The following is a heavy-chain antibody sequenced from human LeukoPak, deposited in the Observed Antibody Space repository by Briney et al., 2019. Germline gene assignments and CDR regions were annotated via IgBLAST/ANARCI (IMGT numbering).Heavy chain of an antibody. J-gene: IGHJ4*02. Sequence: SETLSLTCSVSGGSISGYYWCWIRQPAGKGLGWIGRIYNSGNANYNPSLRSRVSMSVDTSKNQFSLKLSSVTAADTAVYYCARLSQSTSWYDDYWGQGTLVTVSS. D-gene: IGHD6-13*01. V-gene: IGHV4-4*07. CDR1: GGSISGYY. CDR3: ARLSQSTSWYDDY. CDR2: IYNSGNA.